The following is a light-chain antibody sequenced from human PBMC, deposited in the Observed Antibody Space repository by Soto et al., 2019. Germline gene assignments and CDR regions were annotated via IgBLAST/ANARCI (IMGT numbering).Light chain of an antibody. V-gene: IGLV1-40*01. CDR3: QSYDSSVTVL. J-gene: IGLJ2*01. CDR1: RSNIGAGYD. Sequence: QSVLTQPPSVSGAPGQRVTISCTGSRSNIGAGYDVHWYQQVPGTAPKLLIYGSNIRPSGVPDRISGSKSGTSASLTITGLQAEDEADYFCQSYDSSVTVLFGGGTKLTVL. CDR2: GSN.